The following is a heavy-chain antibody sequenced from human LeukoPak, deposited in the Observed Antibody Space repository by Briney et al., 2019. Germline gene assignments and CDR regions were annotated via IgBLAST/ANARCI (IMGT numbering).Heavy chain of an antibody. CDR1: GFTFSSYA. J-gene: IGHJ4*01. Sequence: PGGSLRLSCAASGFTFSSYAMSWVRQAPGKGLEWVSAISGSGGSTYYADSVKGRFTISRDNSKNTLYLQMNSLRAEDTAVYYCAKGDYDSSGYYLEKYYFDYWGHGTLVTVSS. CDR2: ISGSGGST. V-gene: IGHV3-23*01. CDR3: AKGDYDSSGYYLEKYYFDY. D-gene: IGHD3-22*01.